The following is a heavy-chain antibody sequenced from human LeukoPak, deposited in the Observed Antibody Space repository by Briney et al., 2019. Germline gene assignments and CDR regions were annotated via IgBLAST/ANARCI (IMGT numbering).Heavy chain of an antibody. CDR3: ASGGEFRGSAFDI. Sequence: VASVKISCKASTYIFNKYYIHWVRQAPGRGLEWMGITNPTSGRTSYAQNFQARVTMTRDMSTNTMYLDLSSLKSDDTAVYYCASGGEFRGSAFDIWGQGTTVIVSS. D-gene: IGHD3-10*01. CDR2: TNPTSGRT. V-gene: IGHV1-46*02. J-gene: IGHJ3*02. CDR1: TYIFNKYY.